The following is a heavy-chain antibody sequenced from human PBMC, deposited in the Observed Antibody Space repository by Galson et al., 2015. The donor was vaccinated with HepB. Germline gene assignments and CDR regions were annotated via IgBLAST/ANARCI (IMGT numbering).Heavy chain of an antibody. CDR2: IYTRGST. Sequence: LTCTVSGGSISSYYWSWIRQPAGKGLEWIGRIYTRGSTNYNPSLKSRVTMSLDTSKNQFSLRLSSVTAADTAVYYCARSTFRSGVLYYYYYMDVWGKGTTVTVSS. V-gene: IGHV4-4*07. J-gene: IGHJ6*03. CDR3: ARSTFRSGVLYYYYYMDV. CDR1: GGSISSYY. D-gene: IGHD6-6*01.